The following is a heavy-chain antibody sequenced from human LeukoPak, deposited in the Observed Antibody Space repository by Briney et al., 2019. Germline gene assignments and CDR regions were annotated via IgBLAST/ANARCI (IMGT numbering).Heavy chain of an antibody. V-gene: IGHV3-74*01. CDR3: ARELPREVTLDY. D-gene: IGHD2-21*02. CDR1: EFNFFSYG. CDR2: IFADGSTT. J-gene: IGHJ4*01. Sequence: GGSLRLSCVASEFNFFSYGMQWVRQAPGKGLVWVSRIFADGSTTSYADSVKGRFTISRDNAKNTLYLQMNSLRAEDTAVYYCARELPREVTLDYWGHGTPVTVSP.